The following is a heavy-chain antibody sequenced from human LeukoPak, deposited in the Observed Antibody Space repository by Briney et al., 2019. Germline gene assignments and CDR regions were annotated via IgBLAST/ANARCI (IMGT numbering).Heavy chain of an antibody. Sequence: GGSLRLSCAASGFTFSSYAMHWVRQAPGKGLEWVAVISYDGSNKYYADSVKGRFTISRDNSKNTLYLQMNSLRAEDTAVYYCARGRPGYYYDSSGPDTDSYYWGQGTLVTASS. CDR1: GFTFSSYA. J-gene: IGHJ4*02. V-gene: IGHV3-30*04. CDR2: ISYDGSNK. CDR3: ARGRPGYYYDSSGPDTDSYY. D-gene: IGHD3-22*01.